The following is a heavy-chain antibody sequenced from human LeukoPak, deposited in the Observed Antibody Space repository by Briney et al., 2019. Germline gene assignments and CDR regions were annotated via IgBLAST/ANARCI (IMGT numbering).Heavy chain of an antibody. CDR1: GGSISSYY. CDR3: ARSRGSGYLDY. CDR2: IYYSGST. D-gene: IGHD3-3*01. Sequence: NPSETLSLTCTVSGGSISSYYWSWIRQPPGKGLEWIGYIYYSGSTNYNPSLKSRVTISIDTSKNQSSLKLSSVTAADTAVYYYARSRGSGYLDYWGQGTLVTVSS. V-gene: IGHV4-59*01. J-gene: IGHJ4*02.